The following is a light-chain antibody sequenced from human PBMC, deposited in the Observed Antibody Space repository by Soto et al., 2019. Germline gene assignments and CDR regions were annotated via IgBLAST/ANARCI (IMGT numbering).Light chain of an antibody. Sequence: QPVLTQPPSVSGAPGQRVTISCTGSSSNIGAGYDEHWYQQLPGTAPKLLIYGNSNRPSGVPDRFSGSKSGTSASLAITGLQAEDEADYSCQSDDSSVSRSVFGGGTKLTVL. CDR1: SSNIGAGYD. V-gene: IGLV1-40*01. CDR3: QSDDSSVSRSV. CDR2: GNS. J-gene: IGLJ2*01.